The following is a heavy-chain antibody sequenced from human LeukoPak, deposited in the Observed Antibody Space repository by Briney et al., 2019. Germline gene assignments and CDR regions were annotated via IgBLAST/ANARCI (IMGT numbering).Heavy chain of an antibody. CDR2: ISYDGSNK. D-gene: IGHD3-22*01. CDR3: AKDREAYDSSGHFDY. J-gene: IGHJ4*02. V-gene: IGHV3-30*18. Sequence: GGSLRLSCAASGFTFSSYGMHWVRQAPGKGLEWVAVISYDGSNKYYADSVKGRFTISRDNSKNTLYLQMNSLRAEDTAVYYRAKDREAYDSSGHFDYWGQGTLVTVSS. CDR1: GFTFSSYG.